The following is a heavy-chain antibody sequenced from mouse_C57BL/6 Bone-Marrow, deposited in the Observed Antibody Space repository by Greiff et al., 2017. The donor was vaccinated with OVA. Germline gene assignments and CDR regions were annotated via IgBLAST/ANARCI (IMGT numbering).Heavy chain of an antibody. J-gene: IGHJ1*03. CDR1: GYSITSDY. CDR2: ISYSGST. CDR3: ARYSDDGYSWYFDV. Sequence: EVKLEESGPGLAKPSQTLFLTCSVTGYSITSDYWNWIRKFPGNKLEYMGYISYSGSTYYNPSLKSRISITRDTSKNQYYLQLNSVTTEDTATYYCARYSDDGYSWYFDVWGTGTTVTVSS. V-gene: IGHV3-8*01. D-gene: IGHD2-3*01.